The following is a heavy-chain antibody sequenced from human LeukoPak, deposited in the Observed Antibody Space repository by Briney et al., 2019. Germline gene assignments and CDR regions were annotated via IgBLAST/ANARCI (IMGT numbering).Heavy chain of an antibody. J-gene: IGHJ4*02. CDR3: ARGYMVRGVSSFFDY. CDR2: IYHSGST. V-gene: IGHV4-30-2*01. CDR1: GVSVSSGGYS. Sequence: SETLSLTCAVSGVSVSSGGYSWSWIRQPPGKGLEWIGYIYHSGSTYYNPSLKSRVTISVVRSKNQFSLKLSSVTSADTAVYYCARGYMVRGVSSFFDYWGQGTLVTVSS. D-gene: IGHD3-10*01.